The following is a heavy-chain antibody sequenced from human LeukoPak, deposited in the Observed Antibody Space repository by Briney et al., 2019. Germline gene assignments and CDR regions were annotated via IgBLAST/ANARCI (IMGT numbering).Heavy chain of an antibody. CDR1: GYTFESYA. D-gene: IGHD4-11*01. CDR2: IIPIFGTA. V-gene: IGHV1-69*13. CDR3: AREGSNYPFDY. J-gene: IGHJ4*02. Sequence: SVKVSCKASGYTFESYAISWVRQAPGQGLEWMGGIIPIFGTANYAQKFQGRVTITADESTSTAYMELSSLRSEDTAVYYCAREGSNYPFDYWGQGTLVTVSS.